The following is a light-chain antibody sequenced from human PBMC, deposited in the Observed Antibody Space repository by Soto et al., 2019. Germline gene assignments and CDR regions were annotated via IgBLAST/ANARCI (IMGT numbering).Light chain of an antibody. CDR2: AAS. J-gene: IGKJ3*01. CDR3: KKDSSVPV. Sequence: DIQMTQSPTSLSASVGDRVTITCRASQGIRNFVAWYQQKPGKAPKLLIYAASTLQSGVPSRFSGSGSGTELTLTINSLKPEDVANYSWKKDSSVPVFGPGTKVEIK. V-gene: IGKV1-27*01. CDR1: QGIRNF.